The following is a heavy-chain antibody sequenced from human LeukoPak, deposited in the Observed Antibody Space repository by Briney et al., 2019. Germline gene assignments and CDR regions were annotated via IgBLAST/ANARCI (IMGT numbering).Heavy chain of an antibody. V-gene: IGHV3-23*01. CDR1: GFTFSNYA. Sequence: GGSLRLSCAASGFTFSNYAMSWVRQAPGKGLEWVSGISGGAGTPYYADSVKGRFTISRDNSKNTLYLQMSSLRAGDTAVYYCAKRRTTVITMDYFDYWGQGTLVTVSS. CDR3: AKRRTTVITMDYFDY. CDR2: ISGGAGTP. J-gene: IGHJ4*02. D-gene: IGHD4-17*01.